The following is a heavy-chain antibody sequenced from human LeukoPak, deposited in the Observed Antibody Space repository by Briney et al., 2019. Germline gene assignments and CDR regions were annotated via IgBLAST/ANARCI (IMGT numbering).Heavy chain of an antibody. D-gene: IGHD3-22*01. J-gene: IGHJ4*02. CDR2: INSDGSST. Sequence: GGSLRLSCAASGFTFSSYWMHWVRQAPGKGLVWVSRINSDGSSTSYADSVKGRFTISRDNAKNTLYLQMNSLRAEETAMYYCAREAYYDGSGYYSTLDYWGQGTLVTVSS. CDR3: AREAYYDGSGYYSTLDY. V-gene: IGHV3-74*01. CDR1: GFTFSSYW.